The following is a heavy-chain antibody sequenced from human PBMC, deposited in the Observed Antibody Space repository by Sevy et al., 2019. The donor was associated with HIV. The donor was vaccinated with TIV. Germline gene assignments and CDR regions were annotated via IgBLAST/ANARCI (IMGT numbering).Heavy chain of an antibody. Sequence: SGPTLVNPTQTLTLTCTYSGFSLSTSGVGVGWIREPPGKALEWLALIYWDNDKRYSPSLKSRLTITKDTSKNQVVLTRTNMDPVDTATYCCARKTATFDYWGQGTLVTVSS. CDR3: ARKTATFDY. CDR1: GFSLSTSGVG. D-gene: IGHD2-21*02. V-gene: IGHV2-5*02. J-gene: IGHJ4*02. CDR2: IYWDNDK.